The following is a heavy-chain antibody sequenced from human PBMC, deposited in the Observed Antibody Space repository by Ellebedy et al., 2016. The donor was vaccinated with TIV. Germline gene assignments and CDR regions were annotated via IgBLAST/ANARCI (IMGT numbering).Heavy chain of an antibody. Sequence: SDPTLVKPTQTLTLTCSFSGFSFSTSGVCVTWIRQPPGKALEWLALIDWDDNKYYSTSLNSRLTISKDTSKNQVVLRMTNMDPLDTGTYYCARMAYGDFGGDLDYWGQGTLVTVSS. CDR3: ARMAYGDFGGDLDY. V-gene: IGHV2-70*01. CDR1: GFSFSTSGVC. D-gene: IGHD4-17*01. CDR2: IDWDDNK. J-gene: IGHJ4*02.